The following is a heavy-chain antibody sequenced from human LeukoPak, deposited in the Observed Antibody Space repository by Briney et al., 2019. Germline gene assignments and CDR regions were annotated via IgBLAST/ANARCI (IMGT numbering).Heavy chain of an antibody. CDR3: ARGTYSSSWYFNYYYGMDV. Sequence: GGSLRLSCAASGFTFSSYWMSCVRQAPGKGLEWLANIKQDGSEKYYVDSAKGRFTISRDNAKNSLYLQMNSLRAEDTAVYYCARGTYSSSWYFNYYYGMDVWGQGTTVTVSS. V-gene: IGHV3-7*01. CDR2: IKQDGSEK. J-gene: IGHJ6*02. D-gene: IGHD6-13*01. CDR1: GFTFSSYW.